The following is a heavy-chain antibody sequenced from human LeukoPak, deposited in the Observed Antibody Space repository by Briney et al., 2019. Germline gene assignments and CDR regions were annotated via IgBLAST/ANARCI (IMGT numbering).Heavy chain of an antibody. J-gene: IGHJ3*02. Sequence: SETLSLTCTVSGGSISNYYWSWIRQPAGKGLEWIGRIYTSGSTNYNPSLESRVTMSVDTSKKQFSLILSSVTAADTAVYYCARDRCNSTTCSARVAFDIWGQGTMVTVSS. V-gene: IGHV4-4*07. CDR3: ARDRCNSTTCSARVAFDI. CDR2: IYTSGST. D-gene: IGHD2-2*01. CDR1: GGSISNYY.